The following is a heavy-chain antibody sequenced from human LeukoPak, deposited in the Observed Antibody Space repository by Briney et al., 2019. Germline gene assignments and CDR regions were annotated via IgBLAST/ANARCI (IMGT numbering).Heavy chain of an antibody. J-gene: IGHJ4*02. D-gene: IGHD4-17*01. V-gene: IGHV3-30*02. CDR3: ARSGPTVTRYFDY. CDR2: IRYDGSNK. CDR1: GFTFSSYG. Sequence: GGSLRLSCAASGFTFSSYGMHWVRQAPGKGLEWVAFIRYDGSNKYYADSVKGRFTISRDNAKDSLYLQMNSLRAEDTAVYYCARSGPTVTRYFDYWGQGTLVTVSS.